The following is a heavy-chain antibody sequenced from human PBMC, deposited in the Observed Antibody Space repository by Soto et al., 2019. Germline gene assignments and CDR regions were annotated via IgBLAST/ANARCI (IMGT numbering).Heavy chain of an antibody. D-gene: IGHD3-22*01. Sequence: PSETISLTSTVSGGSISSYYWSGIRQPPGKGLESIGYIYSNGSTNYNPSLKSGVTISVDTSKNQFSLKLSSVTAADTAVYYCARVLDYDDSSGYVWYFDYWGQGTLVTVSS. CDR3: ARVLDYDDSSGYVWYFDY. CDR1: GGSISSYY. CDR2: IYSNGST. J-gene: IGHJ4*02. V-gene: IGHV4-59*01.